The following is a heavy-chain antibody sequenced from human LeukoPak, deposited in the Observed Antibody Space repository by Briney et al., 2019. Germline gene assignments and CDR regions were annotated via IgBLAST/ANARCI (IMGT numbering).Heavy chain of an antibody. Sequence: PGGSLRLSCAASGFTFSSYSMNWVRQAPGKGLEWVSYISSSGSTIYYADSVKGRFTISRDNAKNSLYLQMNSLRAEDTAVYYCARGPKSPGPHDRAFDIWGQGTMVTVSS. CDR2: ISSSGSTI. D-gene: IGHD3-16*01. V-gene: IGHV3-48*04. CDR1: GFTFSSYS. CDR3: ARGPKSPGPHDRAFDI. J-gene: IGHJ3*02.